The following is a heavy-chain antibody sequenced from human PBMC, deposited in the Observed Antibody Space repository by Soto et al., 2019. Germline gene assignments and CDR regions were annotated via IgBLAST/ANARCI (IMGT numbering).Heavy chain of an antibody. CDR3: AKDLSGSSTNYYYYYMDV. CDR2: ISGSGGST. J-gene: IGHJ6*03. D-gene: IGHD1-26*01. CDR1: VFTFSSYA. V-gene: IGHV3-23*01. Sequence: GGSLRLSCAASVFTFSSYAMSWVRQAPGKGLEWVSAISGSGGSTYYADSVKGRFTISRDNSKNTLYLQMNSLRAEDTAVYYCAKDLSGSSTNYYYYYMDVWGKGTTVTVSS.